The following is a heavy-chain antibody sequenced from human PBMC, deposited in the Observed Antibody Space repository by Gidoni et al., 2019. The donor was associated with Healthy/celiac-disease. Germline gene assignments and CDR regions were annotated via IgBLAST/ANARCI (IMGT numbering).Heavy chain of an antibody. J-gene: IGHJ6*02. CDR2: IWYDGSNK. V-gene: IGHV3-33*01. CDR3: ARDLHYYDSSGYSLPYGMDV. CDR1: SSSG. Sequence: SSSGMHWVRQAPGKGLVWVAVIWYDGSNKYYADTVKGRFTISRDNSKNTLYLQMNSLRPEDTAVYYCARDLHYYDSSGYSLPYGMDVWAQGTTVTVSS. D-gene: IGHD3-22*01.